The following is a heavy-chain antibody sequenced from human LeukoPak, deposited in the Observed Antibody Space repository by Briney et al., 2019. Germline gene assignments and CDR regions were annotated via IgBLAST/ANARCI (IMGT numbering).Heavy chain of an antibody. V-gene: IGHV4-59*08. CDR1: GGSISSYH. J-gene: IGHJ4*02. CDR2: IYYSGST. CDR3: ARHSVTYYDFDF. Sequence: PSETLSLTCSVSGGSISSYHWSWIRQPPGKGLEWIGYIYYSGSTNYNPSLMSRVTMSVDTSKNQFSLTVSSVTAADTAVYYCARHSVTYYDFDFWGQGTLVTVSS. D-gene: IGHD1-26*01.